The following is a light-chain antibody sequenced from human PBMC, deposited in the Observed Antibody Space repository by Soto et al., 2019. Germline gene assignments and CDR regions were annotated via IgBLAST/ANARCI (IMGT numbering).Light chain of an antibody. CDR1: SSDVGGYNY. CDR2: EVS. J-gene: IGLJ1*01. CDR3: SSYAGSNNFV. Sequence: QSALTQPPSASGSPGQSVTISCSGTSSDVGGYNYVSWHQQHPGKAPKLVIYEVSKRPSGVPDRFSGSKSGNTASLIVSGLQAEDEADYYCSSYAGSNNFVFGTGTRSPS. V-gene: IGLV2-8*01.